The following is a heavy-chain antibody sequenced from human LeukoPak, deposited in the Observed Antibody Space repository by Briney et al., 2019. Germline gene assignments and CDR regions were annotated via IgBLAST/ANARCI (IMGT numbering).Heavy chain of an antibody. CDR1: GGTFSSYA. CDR2: IIPIFGTA. Sequence: GASVKVSCKASGGTFSSYAISWVRQAPGQGLEWMGGIIPIFGTANYAQKFQGRVTITTDESTSTAYMELSSLRSEDMAVYYCARAEVPKDRYGSGSYYRGGFDYWGQGTLVTVSS. V-gene: IGHV1-69*05. CDR3: ARAEVPKDRYGSGSYYRGGFDY. D-gene: IGHD3-10*01. J-gene: IGHJ4*02.